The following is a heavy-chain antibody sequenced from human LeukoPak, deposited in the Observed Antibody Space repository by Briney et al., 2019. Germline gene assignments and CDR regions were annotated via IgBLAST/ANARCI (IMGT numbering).Heavy chain of an antibody. CDR3: ARVSGGYDEGPFDY. D-gene: IGHD5-12*01. J-gene: IGHJ4*02. V-gene: IGHV1-8*02. CDR2: MNPNSGNA. CDR1: GYTFRNYD. Sequence: ASVKVSCKASGYTFRNYDINWVRQATGLGLEWMGRMNPNSGNAGYTQKFQGRVTMTRDTSTSTVYMELSSLRSEDTAVYYCARVSGGYDEGPFDYWGQGTLVTVSS.